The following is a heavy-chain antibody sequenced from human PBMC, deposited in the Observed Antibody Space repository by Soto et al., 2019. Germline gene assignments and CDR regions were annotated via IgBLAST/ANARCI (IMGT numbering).Heavy chain of an antibody. J-gene: IGHJ4*02. V-gene: IGHV3-30-3*01. Sequence: QVQLVESGGGVVQPGRSLRLSCAASGFTFSDFAMHWVRQAPGKGLEWVAVISYDGGNKYYADSVKGRFTISRDNSKNTLYLQMNSLRTEDTAVYYCARRCRGSGSYWYCFDYWGQGTLVTVSS. D-gene: IGHD3-10*01. CDR2: ISYDGGNK. CDR3: ARRCRGSGSYWYCFDY. CDR1: GFTFSDFA.